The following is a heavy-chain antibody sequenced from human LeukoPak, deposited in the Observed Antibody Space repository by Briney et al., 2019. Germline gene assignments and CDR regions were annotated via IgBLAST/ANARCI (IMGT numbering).Heavy chain of an antibody. V-gene: IGHV1-2*02. CDR3: ARRTYYYDSSGYSLDY. CDR1: GYTFTGYY. D-gene: IGHD3-22*01. Sequence: GASVKVSCKASGYTFTGYYMHWVRQAPGQGLEWMGWINPNSGGTNYAQKFQGRVTMTRDTSISTAYMELSRLRSDDTAVYYCARRTYYYDSSGYSLDYWGQGTLVTVSS. J-gene: IGHJ4*02. CDR2: INPNSGGT.